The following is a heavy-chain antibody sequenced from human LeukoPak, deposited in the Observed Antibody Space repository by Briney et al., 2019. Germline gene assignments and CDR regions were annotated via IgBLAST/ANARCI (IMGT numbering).Heavy chain of an antibody. CDR2: IYYSGST. J-gene: IGHJ2*01. CDR1: GGSISSYY. Sequence: SETLSLTCTASGGSISSYYWSWIRQPPGKGLEWIGYIYYSGSTNYNPSPKSRVTISVDTSKHQFSLKLSSVTAADTAVYYCARVSVTMVRGVPPPYWYFDLWGRGTLVTVSS. D-gene: IGHD3-10*01. CDR3: ARVSVTMVRGVPPPYWYFDL. V-gene: IGHV4-59*01.